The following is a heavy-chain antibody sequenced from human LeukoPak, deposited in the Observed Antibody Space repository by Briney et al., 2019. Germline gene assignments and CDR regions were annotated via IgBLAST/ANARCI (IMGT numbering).Heavy chain of an antibody. Sequence: GGSLRLSCAASPFTSSGHWMNWVRQAPGKGLEWVANINQEGSERYYVDSVKGRFTISRDNTKNSLHLQMSSLRPEDTAIYYCARGTGWYPDYWGPGTLVTVSS. CDR3: ARGTGWYPDY. V-gene: IGHV3-7*01. J-gene: IGHJ4*02. CDR2: INQEGSER. D-gene: IGHD6-19*01. CDR1: PFTSSGHW.